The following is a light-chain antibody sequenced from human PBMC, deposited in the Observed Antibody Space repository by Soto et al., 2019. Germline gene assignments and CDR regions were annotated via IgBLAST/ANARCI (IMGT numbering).Light chain of an antibody. CDR2: GNT. CDR3: QSHDSSLSTYNYV. J-gene: IGLJ1*01. CDR1: SSNIGSYD. V-gene: IGLV1-40*01. Sequence: QPVLTQPPSVSGAPGQRVTISCTGSSSNIGSYDVHWYQQVPGTAPKLLIYGNTNRPSGVPDRFSGSKSGTSASLAITGLQADDEADYYCQSHDSSLSTYNYVFGTGTKLTVL.